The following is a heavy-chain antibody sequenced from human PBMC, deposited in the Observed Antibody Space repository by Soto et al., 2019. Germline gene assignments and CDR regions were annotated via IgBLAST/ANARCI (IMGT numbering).Heavy chain of an antibody. D-gene: IGHD4-17*01. CDR1: GFTFGDYA. CDR3: TRAIGNYGDYVFDY. V-gene: IGHV3-49*03. Sequence: PGGSLRLSCTASGFTFGDYAMSWFRQAPGKGLEWVGFIRSKAYGGTTEYAASVKGRFTISRDDSKSIAYLQMNSLKTEDTAVYYCTRAIGNYGDYVFDYWGQGTLVTVSS. CDR2: IRSKAYGGTT. J-gene: IGHJ4*02.